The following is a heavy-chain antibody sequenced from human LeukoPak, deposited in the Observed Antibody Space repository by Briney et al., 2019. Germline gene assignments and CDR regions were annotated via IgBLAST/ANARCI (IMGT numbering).Heavy chain of an antibody. V-gene: IGHV5-51*01. CDR1: GYSFTSNW. J-gene: IGHJ3*02. Sequence: GESLKISRKGSGYSFTSNWIGWVRQMPGKGLEWMGIIYPGDSDTRYSPSFQGQVTISVDKSISTAYLQWSSLKASDTAIYYCTRRPFIWGQGTMVTVSS. CDR3: TRRPFI. CDR2: IYPGDSDT.